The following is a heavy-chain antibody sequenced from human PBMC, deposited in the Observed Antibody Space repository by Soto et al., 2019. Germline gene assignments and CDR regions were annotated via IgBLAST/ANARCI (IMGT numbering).Heavy chain of an antibody. J-gene: IGHJ5*02. CDR1: DGSISTYF. CDR2: IDNSGNT. V-gene: IGHV4-4*07. D-gene: IGHD2-15*01. Sequence: PSETLSLTCTVSDGSISTYFCNWIRQPAGKGLEWIGRIDNSGNTNYNPSLKSRVTMSADTSRNQFSLKLNSVTAADTAVYYCARDENQGGWFDPWGQGTLVTVSS. CDR3: ARDENQGGWFDP.